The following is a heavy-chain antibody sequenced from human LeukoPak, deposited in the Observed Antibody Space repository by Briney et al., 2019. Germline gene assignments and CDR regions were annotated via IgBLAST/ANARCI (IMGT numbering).Heavy chain of an antibody. CDR3: ARVGWELLGPFDH. CDR2: IYYSGST. Sequence: SETLSLTCTVSNYSISSGYYWSWIRQPPGKGLEWIGYIYYSGSTNYNPSLKSRATISVDRSKNQFSLKLRSVIAADTAVYYCARVGWELLGPFDHWGQGTLVTVSS. J-gene: IGHJ4*02. D-gene: IGHD1-26*01. V-gene: IGHV4-61*01. CDR1: NYSISSGYY.